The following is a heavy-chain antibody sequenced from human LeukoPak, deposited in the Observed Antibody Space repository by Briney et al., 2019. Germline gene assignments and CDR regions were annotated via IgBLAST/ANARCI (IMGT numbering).Heavy chain of an antibody. D-gene: IGHD2-15*01. Sequence: GASVKVSCKASGYTFTSYGISWVRQAPGQGLEWMGWISAYNGNTNYAQKLQGSVTMTTDTSTSTAYMELRSLRSDDTAVYYCARNPRVGYCSGGSCYSGYYFDYWGQGTLVTVSS. J-gene: IGHJ4*02. CDR1: GYTFTSYG. CDR3: ARNPRVGYCSGGSCYSGYYFDY. V-gene: IGHV1-18*01. CDR2: ISAYNGNT.